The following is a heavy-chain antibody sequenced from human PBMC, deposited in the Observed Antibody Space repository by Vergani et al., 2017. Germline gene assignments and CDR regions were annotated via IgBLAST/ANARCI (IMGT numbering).Heavy chain of an antibody. Sequence: QVQLQESGPGLVKPSETLSLTCTVSGGSISSYYWSWIRQPPGKGLEWIGDIYYSGSTNYNPALKSRVTISVDTSKNQFSLKLSSVTAADTAVYYCARTPRWAAAGTYFQHWGQGTLVTVSS. V-gene: IGHV4-59*01. CDR2: IYYSGST. J-gene: IGHJ1*01. CDR3: ARTPRWAAAGTYFQH. CDR1: GGSISSYY. D-gene: IGHD6-13*01.